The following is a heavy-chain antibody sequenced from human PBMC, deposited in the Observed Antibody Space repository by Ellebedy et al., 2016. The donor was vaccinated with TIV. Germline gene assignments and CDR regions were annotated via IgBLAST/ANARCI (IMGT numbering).Heavy chain of an antibody. CDR1: GFTFHHYA. CDR3: ARVNSVDPSNWDSDWLDP. V-gene: IGHV3-23*01. CDR2: ITGRSSSI. J-gene: IGHJ5*02. Sequence: GESLKISCAGSGFTFHHYAIPCVRQPPENGLEWVSTITGRSSSIYYADSVRGGFTISRDNSKNTVYLQAASLSADDTAVYYCARVNSVDPSNWDSDWLDPWGQGTLVTVSP. D-gene: IGHD1-7*01.